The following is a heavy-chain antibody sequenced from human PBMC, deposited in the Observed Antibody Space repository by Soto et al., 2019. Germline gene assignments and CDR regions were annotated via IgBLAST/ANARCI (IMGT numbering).Heavy chain of an antibody. Sequence: VRLVESGGGLIQPGGSLRLSCAASGFIVSSNYMSWVRQAPGKGLEWVSVIYSCGSTYYADSVKGRFTISRDNSKNILYLQMYSLRAEDTAVYYCAKYPYTSSNNCSPGGLYYGMDVWGQGTTVTVSS. CDR3: AKYPYTSSNNCSPGGLYYGMDV. CDR1: GFIVSSNY. J-gene: IGHJ6*02. CDR2: IYSCGST. V-gene: IGHV3-66*03. D-gene: IGHD2-2*01.